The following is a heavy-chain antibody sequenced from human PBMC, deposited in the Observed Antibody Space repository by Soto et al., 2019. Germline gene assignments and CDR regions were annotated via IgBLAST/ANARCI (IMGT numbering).Heavy chain of an antibody. V-gene: IGHV4-59*01. J-gene: IGHJ4*02. CDR3: ARDRILEGLDC. D-gene: IGHD5-18*01. CDR2: IYYSGST. Sequence: TLSLTCTVSGDSTSRYYWSWIRQPPGKGPEWIGYIYYSGSTNYNPSLKSRVTISRDTSKNQFSLKLSSVTAADTAVYYCARDRILEGLDCWGQAALVSVSS. CDR1: GDSTSRYY.